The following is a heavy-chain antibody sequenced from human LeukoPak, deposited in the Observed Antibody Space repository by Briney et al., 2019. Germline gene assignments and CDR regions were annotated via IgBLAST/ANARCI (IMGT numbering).Heavy chain of an antibody. V-gene: IGHV4-59*08. Sequence: WETLSLTCTVSGCSISSYYWSWIRQPPGKGLEWIGDIYYSGSTNYNPSLNSRVTISVDTSKNQFSLGLSSVTAADTGVYYSARLASGSYGPLTPFVYWGEGALVTVSS. CDR1: GCSISSYY. J-gene: IGHJ4*02. D-gene: IGHD1-26*01. CDR3: ARLASGSYGPLTPFVY. CDR2: IYYSGST.